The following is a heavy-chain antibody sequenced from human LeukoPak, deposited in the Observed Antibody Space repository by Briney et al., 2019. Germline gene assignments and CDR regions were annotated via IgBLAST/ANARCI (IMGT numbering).Heavy chain of an antibody. CDR2: IDPSDSYT. CDR1: GYSSTSYW. CDR3: ARRRGLQYYYGMDV. J-gene: IGHJ6*02. Sequence: KAGESLKISCKGSGYSSTSYWISWVRQMPGKGLEWMGRIDPSDSYTNYSPSFQGHVTISADKSISTAYLQWSSLKASDTAMYYCARRRGLQYYYGMDVWGQGTTVTVSS. D-gene: IGHD4-11*01. V-gene: IGHV5-10-1*01.